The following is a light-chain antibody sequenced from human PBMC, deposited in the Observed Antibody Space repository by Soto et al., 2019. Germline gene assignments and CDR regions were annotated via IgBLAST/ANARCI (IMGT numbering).Light chain of an antibody. CDR1: ESISNN. V-gene: IGKV3-15*01. CDR2: GAA. CDR3: QQYNNWPGT. J-gene: IGKJ1*01. Sequence: EILMTQSPATLSVSPRERATLSCRAGESISNNLAWYQQKPGQAPRLLIYGAATRAAGVPARFSGRGSGTEFTLTISSLQSEDFGVYYCQQYNNWPGTFGQGTKVEI.